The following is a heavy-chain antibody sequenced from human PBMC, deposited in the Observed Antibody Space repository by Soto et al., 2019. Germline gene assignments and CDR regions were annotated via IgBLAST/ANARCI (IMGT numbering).Heavy chain of an antibody. CDR2: FSGSGGTT. J-gene: IGHJ4*02. CDR1: GFTFRSFA. D-gene: IGHD4-17*01. Sequence: EVQLLESGGALVQPGGSLSLSCAASGFTFRSFAMNWVRQAPGTWLEWVSTISGSDQLGWVSAFSGSGGTTEYADSVKGRFTISRDNSKNKLYLQMNSLRVDDTAVYYCGKGVGGYGVRPVGYWCQGTLVTVYS. CDR3: GKGVGGYGVRPVGY. V-gene: IGHV3-23*01.